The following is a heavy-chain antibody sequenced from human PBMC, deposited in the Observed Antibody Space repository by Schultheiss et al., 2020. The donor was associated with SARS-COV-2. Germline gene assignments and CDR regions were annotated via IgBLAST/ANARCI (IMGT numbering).Heavy chain of an antibody. V-gene: IGHV4-59*12. CDR3: ARAPTDIVVVVAATLFAFDI. J-gene: IGHJ3*02. CDR2: IYYSGST. CDR1: GGSISSYY. Sequence: SETLSLTCTVSGGSISSYYWSWIQQPPGKGLEWIGYIYYSGSTNYNPSLKSRVTISVDTSKNQFSLKLSSVTAADTAVYYCARAPTDIVVVVAATLFAFDIWGQGTMVTVSS. D-gene: IGHD2-15*01.